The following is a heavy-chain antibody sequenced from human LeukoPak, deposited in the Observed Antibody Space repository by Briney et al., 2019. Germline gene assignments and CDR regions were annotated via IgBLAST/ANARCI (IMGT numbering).Heavy chain of an antibody. J-gene: IGHJ2*01. CDR2: IDCDGSVI. V-gene: IGHV3-74*01. D-gene: IGHD2-2*01. CDR3: ARRSSAMPRYFGL. CDR1: GFTFSGYC. Sequence: GGSLRLSCAASGFTFSGYCMHWVRQAPGKGLEWVSRIDCDGSVIYYADSVKGRFTISRDNAKNTMYLQVNSLRAEDTAVYYCARRSSAMPRYFGLWGRGALVTVSS.